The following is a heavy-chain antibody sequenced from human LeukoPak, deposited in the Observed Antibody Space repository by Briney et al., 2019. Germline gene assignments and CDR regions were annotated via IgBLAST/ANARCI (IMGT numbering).Heavy chain of an antibody. Sequence: ASVKVSCKASGYTFTGYYMHWVRQAPGQGLEWMGCINPNSGDTNYAQKIQGRVTMTRDTSISTAYMELSRLRSDDTAIYYCARFDSPFFDYWGHGTLVTVSS. CDR1: GYTFTGYY. J-gene: IGHJ4*01. CDR2: INPNSGDT. D-gene: IGHD2-21*01. V-gene: IGHV1-2*02. CDR3: ARFDSPFFDY.